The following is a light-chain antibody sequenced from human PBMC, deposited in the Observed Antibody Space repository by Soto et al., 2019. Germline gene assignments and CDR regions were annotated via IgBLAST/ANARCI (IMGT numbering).Light chain of an antibody. V-gene: IGLV2-14*01. CDR2: DVS. CDR3: SSYTSSSTYG. CDR1: SSDVGGYNY. Sequence: QPASVSGSPGQSITISCTGTSSDVGGYNYVSWYQQHPGKAPKLMIYDVSNRPSGVSNRFSGSKSGNTASLTISGLQAEDEADYYCSSYTSSSTYGFGTGTKLTVL. J-gene: IGLJ1*01.